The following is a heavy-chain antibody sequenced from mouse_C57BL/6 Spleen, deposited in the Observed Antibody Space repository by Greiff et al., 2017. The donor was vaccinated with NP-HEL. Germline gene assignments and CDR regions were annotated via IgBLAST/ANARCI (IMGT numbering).Heavy chain of an antibody. CDR3: ARGDGDGNYLYYAMDY. Sequence: QVQLQQSDAELVKPGASVKISCKASGYTFTDHTIHWMKQRPEQGLEWIGYIYPGDGSTKYNEKFKGKATLTADKSSSTAYMQLNSLTSEDSAVYFCARGDGDGNYLYYAMDYWGQGTSVTVSS. V-gene: IGHV1-78*01. J-gene: IGHJ4*01. CDR2: IYPGDGST. D-gene: IGHD2-1*01. CDR1: GYTFTDHT.